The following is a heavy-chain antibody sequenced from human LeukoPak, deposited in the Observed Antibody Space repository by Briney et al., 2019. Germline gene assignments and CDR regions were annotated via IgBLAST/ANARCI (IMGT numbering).Heavy chain of an antibody. CDR1: GYSISSGYY. CDR2: IYHSGST. CDR3: VAGSGGDEWEPYGFDY. Sequence: PSETLSLTCTVSGYSISSGYYWGWIRQPPGKGLEWIGSIYHSGSTYYNPSLKSRVTISVDTSKNQFSLKLNSVTAADTAVYYCVAGSGGDEWEPYGFDYWGQGTLVTVYS. D-gene: IGHD1-26*01. J-gene: IGHJ4*02. V-gene: IGHV4-38-2*02.